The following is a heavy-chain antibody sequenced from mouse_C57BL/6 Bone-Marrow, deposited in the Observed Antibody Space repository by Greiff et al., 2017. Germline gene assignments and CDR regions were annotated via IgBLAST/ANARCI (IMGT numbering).Heavy chain of an antibody. CDR1: GYTFTDYY. J-gene: IGHJ2*01. D-gene: IGHD2-10*02. CDR3: ARVWSLGDY. CDR2: INPYNGGT. Sequence: EVQLQQSGPVLVKPGASVKMSCKASGYTFTDYYMNWVKQSHGKSLEWIGVINPYNGGTSYNQKFKGKATLTVYKSSSTAYMELNSLTSEDSAVYYCARVWSLGDYWGQGTTLTVSA. V-gene: IGHV1-19*01.